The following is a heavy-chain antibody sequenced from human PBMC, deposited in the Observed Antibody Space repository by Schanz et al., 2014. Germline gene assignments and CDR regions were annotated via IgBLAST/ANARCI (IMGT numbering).Heavy chain of an antibody. D-gene: IGHD2-15*01. CDR2: ISYDGSNK. V-gene: IGHV3-30-3*01. J-gene: IGHJ4*02. CDR1: GFTLSSYA. Sequence: GQLAESGGGVVQPGRSLRLSCAAYGFTLSSYAMHWVRQAPGKGLEWVAVISYDGSNKYYADSVKGRFTISRDNSKNTLYLQMITLRAEDTAVYYCARDRGYCSGGSCLTFDYWGQGTLVTVSS. CDR3: ARDRGYCSGGSCLTFDY.